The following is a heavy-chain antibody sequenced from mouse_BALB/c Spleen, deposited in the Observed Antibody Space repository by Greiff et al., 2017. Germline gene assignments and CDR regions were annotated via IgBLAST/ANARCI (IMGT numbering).Heavy chain of an antibody. CDR2: ISTYYGDA. CDR1: GYTFTDYA. D-gene: IGHD1-1*01. Sequence: VKLQESGAELVRPGVSVKISCKGSGYTFTDYAMHWVKQSHAKSLEWIGVISTYYGDASYNQKFKGKATMTVDKSSSTAYMELARLTSEDSAIYYCARDYGSSYGFAYWGQGTLVTVSA. V-gene: IGHV1S137*01. CDR3: ARDYGSSYGFAY. J-gene: IGHJ3*01.